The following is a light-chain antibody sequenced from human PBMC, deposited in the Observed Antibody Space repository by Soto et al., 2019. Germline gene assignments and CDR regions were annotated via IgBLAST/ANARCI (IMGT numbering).Light chain of an antibody. V-gene: IGKV3-11*01. CDR2: DAS. CDR1: ESVGNY. J-gene: IGKJ4*01. Sequence: IVLTQSPATLSLSPGERATLSCRASESVGNYLAWYQEKPGQAPRLLIYDASNRATGIPPRFSGSGSGTDFTLPISSLEHADFAVYYCQQRSSWPPPTFGGGTKVEI. CDR3: QQRSSWPPPT.